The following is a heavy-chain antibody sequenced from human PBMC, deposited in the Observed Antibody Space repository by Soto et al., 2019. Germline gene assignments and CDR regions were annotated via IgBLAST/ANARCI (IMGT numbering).Heavy chain of an antibody. V-gene: IGHV3-21*01. D-gene: IGHD6-19*01. J-gene: IGHJ3*02. CDR1: GFTFSSYS. CDR3: ARVQWPASHI. CDR2: ITTSSTSI. Sequence: EVQLVESGGGLVKPGGSLRLSCAASGFTFSSYSMNWVRQAPGKGLEWVSTITTSSTSIYYADSVKGRFTISRDNAKNSLYLQMNSLRVEDTAVYYCARVQWPASHIWGQGTMVTVSS.